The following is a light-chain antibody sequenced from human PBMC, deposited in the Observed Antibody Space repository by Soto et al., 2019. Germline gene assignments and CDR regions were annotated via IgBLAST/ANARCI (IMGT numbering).Light chain of an antibody. CDR1: QRLLHSNGNTF. V-gene: IGKV2-28*01. CDR2: LGS. J-gene: IGKJ2*01. Sequence: IVMTQSPPSLTVTPGEPASISCRSSQRLLHSNGNTFLDWYLQKPGQSPQLLIYLGSNRASGVHDRVSGSEAGTDFTLKISRVEAEDVGVYYCMQALETPYTFGQGTKLEIK. CDR3: MQALETPYT.